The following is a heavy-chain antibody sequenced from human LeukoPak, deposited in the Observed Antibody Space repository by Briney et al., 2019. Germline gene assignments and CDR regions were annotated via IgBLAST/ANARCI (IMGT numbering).Heavy chain of an antibody. Sequence: PSETLSLTCTVSGGSISSYYWSWLRQPPGKGLEWIGYIYYSGSTNYNPSLKSRVTISVDTSKNQFSLKLSSVTAADTAVYYCAREVGYSYGFDYWGQGTLVTVSS. D-gene: IGHD5-18*01. CDR3: AREVGYSYGFDY. CDR1: GGSISSYY. V-gene: IGHV4-59*01. J-gene: IGHJ4*02. CDR2: IYYSGST.